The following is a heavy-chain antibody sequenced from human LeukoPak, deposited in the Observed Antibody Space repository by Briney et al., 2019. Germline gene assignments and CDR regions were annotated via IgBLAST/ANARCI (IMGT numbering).Heavy chain of an antibody. D-gene: IGHD4-17*01. CDR3: TRVNGDFVDAYYYFYMDV. Sequence: GGSLRLSCAASGFDFSGYTMTWVRQAPGRGLEWVSAITSSSGDIYYADSGKGRFTISSDNAKKSLFMEMNSLRAEATALYYCTRVNGDFVDAYYYFYMDVWGKGTTVTVSS. CDR1: GFDFSGYT. CDR2: ITSSSGDI. V-gene: IGHV3-21*01. J-gene: IGHJ6*03.